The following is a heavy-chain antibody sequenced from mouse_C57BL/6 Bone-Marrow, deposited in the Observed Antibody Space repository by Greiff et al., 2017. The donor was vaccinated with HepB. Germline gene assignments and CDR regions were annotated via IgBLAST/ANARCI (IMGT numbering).Heavy chain of an antibody. V-gene: IGHV5-4*01. D-gene: IGHD2-2*01. CDR2: ISDGGSYT. Sequence: EVQVVESGGGLVKPGGSLKLSCAASGFTFSSYAMSWVRQTPEKRLEWVATISDGGSYTYYPDNVKGRFTISRDNAKNNLYLQMSHLTSEDTAMYYCARDGYGVMDYWGQGTSVTVSS. CDR3: ARDGYGVMDY. J-gene: IGHJ4*01. CDR1: GFTFSSYA.